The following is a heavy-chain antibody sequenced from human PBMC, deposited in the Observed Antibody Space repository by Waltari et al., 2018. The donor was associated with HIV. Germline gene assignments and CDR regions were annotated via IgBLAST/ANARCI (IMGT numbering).Heavy chain of an antibody. V-gene: IGHV4-59*01. CDR1: GGSSLSYP. CDR3: ARGLFGVGSNWFDP. D-gene: IGHD3-3*01. CDR2: IYYTGRT. J-gene: IGHJ5*02. Sequence: QVQLQESGPGLVKPSETLSLTCSVSGGSSLSYPWTWIRQPPGKGLEWIGYIYYTGRTNCNPSLKSRVTISVDTSKNQFSLRLRSVTAADTAVYYCARGLFGVGSNWFDPWGQGILVTVSS.